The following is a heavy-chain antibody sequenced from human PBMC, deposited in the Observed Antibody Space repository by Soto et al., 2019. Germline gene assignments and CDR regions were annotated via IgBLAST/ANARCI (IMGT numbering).Heavy chain of an antibody. Sequence: NPSETLSLTCTVSGGSISSYYWSWIRQPPGKGLEWIGYIYYSGSTNYNPSLKSRVTISVDTSKNQFSLKLSSVTAADTAVYYCARDLKYCSSTSCYDYGMDVWGQGTTVTV. CDR3: ARDLKYCSSTSCYDYGMDV. D-gene: IGHD2-2*01. CDR1: GGSISSYY. J-gene: IGHJ6*02. CDR2: IYYSGST. V-gene: IGHV4-59*01.